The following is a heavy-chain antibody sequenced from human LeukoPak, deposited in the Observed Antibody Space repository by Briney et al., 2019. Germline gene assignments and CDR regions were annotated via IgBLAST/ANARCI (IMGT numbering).Heavy chain of an antibody. J-gene: IGHJ4*02. Sequence: ASVKVSCEASGYTFTGYYMHWVRQAPGQGLEWMGWINPNSGGTNYAQKFQGRVTMTRDTSISTAYMELSRLRSDDTAVYYCARDSPYSNYNIGYWGQGTLVTVSS. D-gene: IGHD4-11*01. CDR3: ARDSPYSNYNIGY. V-gene: IGHV1-2*02. CDR2: INPNSGGT. CDR1: GYTFTGYY.